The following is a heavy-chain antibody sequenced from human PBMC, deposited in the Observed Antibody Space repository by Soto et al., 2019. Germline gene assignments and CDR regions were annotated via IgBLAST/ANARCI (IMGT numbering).Heavy chain of an antibody. J-gene: IGHJ4*02. D-gene: IGHD4-17*01. Sequence: QVQLVESGGGVVQPGRSLRLSCAASGFAFSAYGMHWVRQAPGKGLEWEAMIYYDGSNKYYADSVKGRFTISRDNSKNTLYLQMSSLRAEDTALYYCARVGGTVTSDYWGQGTLVTVSS. CDR2: IYYDGSNK. CDR1: GFAFSAYG. V-gene: IGHV3-33*01. CDR3: ARVGGTVTSDY.